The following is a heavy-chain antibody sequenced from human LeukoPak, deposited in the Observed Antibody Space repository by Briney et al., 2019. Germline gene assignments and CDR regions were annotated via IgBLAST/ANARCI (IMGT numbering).Heavy chain of an antibody. CDR1: GGSISSYY. Sequence: SETLSLTRTVSGGSISSYYWSWIRQPPGKGLEWIGYIYYSGSTNYNPSLKSRVTISVDTSKNQFSLKLSSVTAADTAVYYCASGTGAFDIWGQGTMVTVSS. CDR2: IYYSGST. CDR3: ASGTGAFDI. J-gene: IGHJ3*02. V-gene: IGHV4-59*01.